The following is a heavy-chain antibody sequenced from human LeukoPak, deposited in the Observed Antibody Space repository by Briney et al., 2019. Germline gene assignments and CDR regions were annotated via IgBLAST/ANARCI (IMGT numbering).Heavy chain of an antibody. CDR1: GYTFTGYY. CDR3: ARDELWFGEGYYYMDV. Sequence: ASVKVSCKASGYTFTGYYIHWLRQAPGQGLEWMGWINPNSGATNYAQKFQGRVTLTRDTSINTAYMELSRLRSDDTAVYYCARDELWFGEGYYYMDVWGTGTTVTVSS. CDR2: INPNSGAT. J-gene: IGHJ6*03. V-gene: IGHV1-2*02. D-gene: IGHD3-10*01.